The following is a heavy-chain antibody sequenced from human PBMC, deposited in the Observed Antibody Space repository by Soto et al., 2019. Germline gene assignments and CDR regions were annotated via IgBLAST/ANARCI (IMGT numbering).Heavy chain of an antibody. CDR3: ARDQGIKIVVLPSAIIFGVYGMDG. CDR1: GYTFTSYG. V-gene: IGHV1-18*01. Sequence: GASVKVSCKASGYTFTSYGISWVRQAPGQGLEWMGWISAYNGNTNYAQKLQGRVTMTTDTSTSTAYMELRSLRSDDTAVYYCARDQGIKIVVLPSAIIFGVYGMDGWGQGITVTVSS. CDR2: ISAYNGNT. J-gene: IGHJ6*02. D-gene: IGHD2-2*02.